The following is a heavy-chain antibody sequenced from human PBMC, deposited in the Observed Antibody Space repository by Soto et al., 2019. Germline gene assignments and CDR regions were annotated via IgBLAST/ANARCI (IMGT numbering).Heavy chain of an antibody. Sequence: PGGSLRLSCAVSGSTFSSYAMSWVRQAPWKGLEWVSAISGSGGSTYYADSVKGRFTISRDNSKNTLYLQMNSLRAEDTAVYYCAKIDFWSGYYRGRLDYYYGMDVWGQGTTVTVSS. CDR3: AKIDFWSGYYRGRLDYYYGMDV. D-gene: IGHD3-3*01. V-gene: IGHV3-23*01. J-gene: IGHJ6*02. CDR1: GSTFSSYA. CDR2: ISGSGGST.